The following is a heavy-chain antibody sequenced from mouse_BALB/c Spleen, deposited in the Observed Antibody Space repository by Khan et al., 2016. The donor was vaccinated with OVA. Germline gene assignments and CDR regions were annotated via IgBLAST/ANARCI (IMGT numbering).Heavy chain of an antibody. CDR1: GFTFSSYV. CDR2: ISGDSNTI. V-gene: IGHV5-17*02. CDR3: ATSYFYGYYFDY. D-gene: IGHD1-1*01. Sequence: DVQLVESGGGLVQPGGSRKLSCAASGFTFSSYVMHWVRQAPEKGLEWVAYISGDSNTIYYADTVKGRFTISRDNPKNTLFLQMTSLMSEDTARYYCATSYFYGYYFDYWGPGTTLTVSS. J-gene: IGHJ2*01.